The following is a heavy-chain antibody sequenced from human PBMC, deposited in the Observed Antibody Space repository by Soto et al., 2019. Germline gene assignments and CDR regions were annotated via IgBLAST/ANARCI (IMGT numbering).Heavy chain of an antibody. D-gene: IGHD3-22*01. Sequence: EVQLVESGGGLVQPGGSLRLSCAASGFTFSSYSMNWVRQAPGKGLEWVSYISSSSSTIYYADSVKGRFTISRDNAKNSLYLQMNSLRAEDTAVYYCAAQVSEYYYDLVNWGQGTLVTVSS. V-gene: IGHV3-48*01. J-gene: IGHJ4*02. CDR2: ISSSSSTI. CDR3: AAQVSEYYYDLVN. CDR1: GFTFSSYS.